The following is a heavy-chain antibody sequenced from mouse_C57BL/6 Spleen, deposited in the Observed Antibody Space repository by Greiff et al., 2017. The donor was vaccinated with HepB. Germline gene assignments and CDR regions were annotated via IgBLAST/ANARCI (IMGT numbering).Heavy chain of an antibody. CDR2: IYPGSGST. D-gene: IGHD1-1*01. Sequence: QVQLQQPGAELVKPGASVKMSCKASGYTFTSYWITWVKQRPGQGLEWIGDIYPGSGSTNYNEKFKSKATLTVDTSSSTAYMQLSSLTSEDSAVYYCARRTVVVPGLWDWGQGTTLTVSS. V-gene: IGHV1-55*01. CDR1: GYTFTSYW. CDR3: ARRTVVVPGLWD. J-gene: IGHJ2*01.